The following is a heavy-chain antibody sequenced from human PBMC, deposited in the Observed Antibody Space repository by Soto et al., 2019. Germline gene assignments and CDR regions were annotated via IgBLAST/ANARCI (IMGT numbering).Heavy chain of an antibody. CDR2: ISYDGSNK. CDR1: GFTFSSYG. J-gene: IGHJ4*02. D-gene: IGHD6-13*01. V-gene: IGHV3-30*18. CDR3: AKSGSSSWYGGPSSYFDY. Sequence: SLRLSCAASGFTFSSYGMHWVRQAPGKGLEWVAVISYDGSNKYYADSVKGRFTISRDNSKNTLYLQMNSLRAEDTAVYYCAKSGSSSWYGGPSSYFDYWGQGTLVTVSS.